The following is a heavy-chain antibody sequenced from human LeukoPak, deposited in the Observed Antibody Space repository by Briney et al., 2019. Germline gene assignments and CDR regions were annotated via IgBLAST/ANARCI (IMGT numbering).Heavy chain of an antibody. V-gene: IGHV4-39*07. CDR3: ARVMAARREDLNWFDP. Sequence: SETLSLTCTVTGGSISSSGSYWGWIRQPPGKGLEWIGSIYYSGNTYNPSLKSRVTISVDTSKNQFSLNLTSVNAADTAVYYCARVMAARREDLNWFDPWGQGTLVTVSS. D-gene: IGHD6-6*01. CDR1: GGSISSSGSY. J-gene: IGHJ5*02. CDR2: IYYSGNT.